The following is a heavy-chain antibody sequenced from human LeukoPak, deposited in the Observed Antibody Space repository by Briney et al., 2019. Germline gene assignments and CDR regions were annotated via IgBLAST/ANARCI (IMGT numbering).Heavy chain of an antibody. CDR3: AKGTDYYDSSGYSHGPFDI. J-gene: IGHJ3*02. CDR2: IYYSGST. CDR1: GGSISSSNYY. Sequence: SETLSLTCTVSGGSISSSNYYWGWIRQPPGKGLEWIGSIYYSGSTYYNPSLKSRVTMSADTSKNQFSLKLRSVTVADTAVYYCAKGTDYYDSSGYSHGPFDIWGQETMVTVSS. V-gene: IGHV4-39*07. D-gene: IGHD3-22*01.